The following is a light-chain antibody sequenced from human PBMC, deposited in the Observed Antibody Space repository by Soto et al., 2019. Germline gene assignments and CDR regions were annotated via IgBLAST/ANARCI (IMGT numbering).Light chain of an antibody. Sequence: EIVLTQSPGTLSLSPGERATLSCRASQSVSSSYLAWYQQKPGQAPRLLIYGASSRATGIPDRFSGSGSGTDFTLTISRLEPEYFAVYYCQQYGSSPCTFGQGTKGDIK. CDR1: QSVSSSY. CDR3: QQYGSSPCT. V-gene: IGKV3-20*01. CDR2: GAS. J-gene: IGKJ1*01.